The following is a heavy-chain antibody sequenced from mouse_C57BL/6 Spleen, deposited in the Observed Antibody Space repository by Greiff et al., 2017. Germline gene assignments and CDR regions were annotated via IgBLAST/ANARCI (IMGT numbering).Heavy chain of an antibody. CDR2: INYDGSST. D-gene: IGHD4-1*01. J-gene: IGHJ4*01. CDR1: GFTFSDYY. V-gene: IGHV5-16*01. Sequence: EVQVVESEGGLVQPGSSMKLSCTASGFTFSDYYMAWVRQVPEKGLEWVANINYDGSSTYYMDSLKSRFILSRDNAKNILYLQMSSLKSEDTATYYCARVELRQDYAMDYWGQGTSVTVSS. CDR3: ARVELRQDYAMDY.